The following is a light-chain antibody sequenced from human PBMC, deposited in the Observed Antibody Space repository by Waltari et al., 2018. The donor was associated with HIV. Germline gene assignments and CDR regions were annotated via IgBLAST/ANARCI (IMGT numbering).Light chain of an antibody. V-gene: IGLV2-23*02. Sequence: QSALTQPASVSGSPGQSITISCTGTSSNVGSYNLVSWYQQHPGRAPKVMIYEVSKRPSGVSNRFSGSKSGNTASLTISGLQAGDEADYYCCSYTGSNPFLLFGGGTKLTVL. CDR2: EVS. CDR3: CSYTGSNPFLL. J-gene: IGLJ2*01. CDR1: SSNVGSYNL.